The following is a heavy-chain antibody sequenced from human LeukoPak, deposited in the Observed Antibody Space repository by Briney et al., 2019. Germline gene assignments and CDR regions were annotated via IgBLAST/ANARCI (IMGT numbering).Heavy chain of an antibody. Sequence: ASVKVSCKASGGTFSSYAISWVRQAPGQGLEWMGGTIPIFGTANYAQKFQGRVTITTDESTSTAYMELSSLRSEDTAVYYCASRIAAAGTPFDYWGQGTLVTVSS. CDR2: TIPIFGTA. CDR3: ASRIAAAGTPFDY. CDR1: GGTFSSYA. V-gene: IGHV1-69*05. J-gene: IGHJ4*02. D-gene: IGHD6-13*01.